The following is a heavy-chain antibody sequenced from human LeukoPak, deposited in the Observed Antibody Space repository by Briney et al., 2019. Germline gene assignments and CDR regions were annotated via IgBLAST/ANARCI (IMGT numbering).Heavy chain of an antibody. Sequence: PSETLSLTCTVSGGSFTSSSYYREWIRQPPGKGLEWIGSFYSRGSTYYNPSLKSRVTISVDTSKNQFSLKLRSVTAADTAVYYCARRIAVAYDSFDIWGQGTMVTVSS. J-gene: IGHJ3*02. CDR3: ARRIAVAYDSFDI. CDR2: FYSRGST. D-gene: IGHD6-19*01. CDR1: GGSFTSSSYY. V-gene: IGHV4-39*01.